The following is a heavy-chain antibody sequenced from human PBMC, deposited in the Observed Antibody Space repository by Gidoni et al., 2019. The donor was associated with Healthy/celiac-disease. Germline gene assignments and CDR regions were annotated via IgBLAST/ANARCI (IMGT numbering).Heavy chain of an antibody. CDR2: IDPSDSYT. CDR1: GYSFTCYW. V-gene: IGHV5-10-1*01. D-gene: IGHD5-18*01. J-gene: IGHJ4*02. CDR3: ASSLNTAMDSIDY. Sequence: EVQLVQSGAEVKKPGESLRISCKGSGYSFTCYWISWVRQMPGKGLEWMGRIDPSDSYTNYSPSFQGHVTISADKSISTAYLQWSSLKASDTAMYYCASSLNTAMDSIDYWGQGTLVTVSS.